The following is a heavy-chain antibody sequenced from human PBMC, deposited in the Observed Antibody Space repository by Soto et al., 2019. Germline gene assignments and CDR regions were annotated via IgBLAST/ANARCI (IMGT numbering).Heavy chain of an antibody. CDR1: GFTFSSYA. D-gene: IGHD2-15*01. V-gene: IGHV3-23*01. CDR3: AKTPEDIVVVVAATHPFDY. Sequence: EVQLLESGGGLVQPGGSLRLSCAASGFTFSSYAMSWVRQAPGKGLEWVSAISGSGGSTYYADSVKGRFTISRDNSKNTLYLHMNSLRAEDTAVYYCAKTPEDIVVVVAATHPFDYWGQGTLVTVSS. J-gene: IGHJ4*02. CDR2: ISGSGGST.